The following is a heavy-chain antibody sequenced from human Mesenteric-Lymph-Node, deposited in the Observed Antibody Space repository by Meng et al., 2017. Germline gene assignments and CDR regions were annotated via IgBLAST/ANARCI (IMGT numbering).Heavy chain of an antibody. Sequence: SVKVSCKASGGTFSSYAVIWVRQAPGQGLEWMGGIIPIFGTANYAQKFQGRVTITADKSTSTAYMELNSLRSDDTAVYYCARDRIGVFDAFDIWGQGTMVTVSS. D-gene: IGHD3-3*01. CDR1: GGTFSSYA. J-gene: IGHJ3*02. CDR2: IIPIFGTA. V-gene: IGHV1-69*06. CDR3: ARDRIGVFDAFDI.